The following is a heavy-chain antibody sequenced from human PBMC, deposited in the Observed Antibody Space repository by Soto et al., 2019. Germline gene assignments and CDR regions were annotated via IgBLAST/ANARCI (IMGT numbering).Heavy chain of an antibody. CDR2: ISTYNGNT. Sequence: ASVKVSCKASGYTFSSSDISWVRQAAGQGLEWMGWISTYNGNTNYAQKLQGRVSLTTDTSTNTAYMELRSLRSDDTALYYCARSYYYGSGSYYDFDYWGQGTLVTVS. CDR3: ARSYYYGSGSYYDFDY. CDR1: GYTFSSSD. D-gene: IGHD3-10*01. V-gene: IGHV1-18*01. J-gene: IGHJ4*02.